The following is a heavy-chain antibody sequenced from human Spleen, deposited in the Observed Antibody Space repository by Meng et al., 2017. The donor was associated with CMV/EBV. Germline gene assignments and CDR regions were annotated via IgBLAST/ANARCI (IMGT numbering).Heavy chain of an antibody. CDR2: IYSGGST. CDR1: GLTFSSND. J-gene: IGHJ5*02. V-gene: IGHV3-53*01. Sequence: GGSLRLSCAVSGLTFSSNDMKWVRQAPGKGLEWVSVIYSGGSTYYADSVKGRFTISRDNSKNTLYLQMNSLRAEDTAVYYCARIPYCSGGSCHFDPWGQGTRVTVSS. CDR3: ARIPYCSGGSCHFDP. D-gene: IGHD2-15*01.